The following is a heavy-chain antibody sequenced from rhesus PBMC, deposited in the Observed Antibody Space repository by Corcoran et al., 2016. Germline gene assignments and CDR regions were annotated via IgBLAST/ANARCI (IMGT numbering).Heavy chain of an antibody. CDR2: NNSNSGRT. CDR1: GGSFSSYG. V-gene: IGHV4-80*01. CDR3: ARGGRGTYFDY. J-gene: IGHJ4*01. D-gene: IGHD5-24*01. Sequence: QVQLQESGPGLVKTSETLSLTCAVSGGSFSSYGWSWICRTPGKGLEVIGENNSNSGRTNLTPSLKSRVTISKDASKNQCSLKVTSVSAADTAVYYCARGGRGTYFDYWGQGVLVTVSS.